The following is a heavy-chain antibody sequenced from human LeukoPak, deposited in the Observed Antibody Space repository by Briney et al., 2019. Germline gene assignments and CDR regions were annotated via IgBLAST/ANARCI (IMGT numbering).Heavy chain of an antibody. Sequence: ASVKVSCKTSGYTFTGYYMHWVRQAPGQGLEWMGWIDPNSGGTNYAQRFQGRVTMTRDTSISTVYMELSSLRSDDTAVYYCAKGLYGSGSYLLEGFDYWGQGTLVTVSS. CDR1: GYTFTGYY. J-gene: IGHJ4*02. D-gene: IGHD3-10*01. CDR3: AKGLYGSGSYLLEGFDY. V-gene: IGHV1-2*02. CDR2: IDPNSGGT.